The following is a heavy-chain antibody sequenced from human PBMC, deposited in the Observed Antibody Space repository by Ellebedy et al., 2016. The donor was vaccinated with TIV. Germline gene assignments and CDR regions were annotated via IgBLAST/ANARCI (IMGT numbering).Heavy chain of an antibody. D-gene: IGHD2-8*01. Sequence: GESLKISCAASGFTFSSYGMHWVRQAPGKGLEWVAVISYDGSNKYYADSVKGRFTISRDNSKNTLYLQMNSLRAEDTAVYYCAREMVYKQKNYYYGMDVWGQGTTVTVSS. CDR1: GFTFSSYG. CDR2: ISYDGSNK. V-gene: IGHV3-30*03. CDR3: AREMVYKQKNYYYGMDV. J-gene: IGHJ6*02.